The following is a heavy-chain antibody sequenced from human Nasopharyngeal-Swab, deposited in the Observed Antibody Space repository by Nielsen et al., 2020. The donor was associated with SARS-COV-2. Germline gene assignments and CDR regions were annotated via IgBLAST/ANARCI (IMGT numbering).Heavy chain of an antibody. D-gene: IGHD3-22*01. V-gene: IGHV3-30*02. CDR3: AGNHDNTF. Sequence: GESLKISCAASGFTFNSYGMHWVRQAPGKGLEWVSFIRFDGSNKYYADSVKGRFTISRDNARNSLFLQMDSLRVEDTAIYYCAGNHDNTFWGQGNLVAVS. CDR1: GFTFNSYG. J-gene: IGHJ4*02. CDR2: IRFDGSNK.